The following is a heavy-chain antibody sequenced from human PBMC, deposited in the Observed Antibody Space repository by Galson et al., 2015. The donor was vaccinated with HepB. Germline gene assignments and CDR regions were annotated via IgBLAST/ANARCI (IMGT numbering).Heavy chain of an antibody. CDR3: AKYDFGSVSPRTLDF. D-gene: IGHD3-10*01. CDR2: IGHDGGSI. CDR1: GFTFSSYA. V-gene: IGHV3-23*01. Sequence: SLRLSCAGSGFTFSSYAMAWVRQAPGKGPEWVSVIGHDGGSINYADSVRGRFTISRDNSGNTLSLQMNSLKPDDTAVYYCAKYDFGSVSPRTLDFWSQGSLVTVSS. J-gene: IGHJ4*02.